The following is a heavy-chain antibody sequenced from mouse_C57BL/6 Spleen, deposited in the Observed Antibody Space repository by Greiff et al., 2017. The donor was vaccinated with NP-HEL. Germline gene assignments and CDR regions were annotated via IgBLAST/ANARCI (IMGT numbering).Heavy chain of an antibody. CDR2: IYPGDGNT. Sequence: QVHVKQSGPDLVKPGASVKISCKASGYTFSNSWMNWVKQRPGKGLEWIGRIYPGDGNTNYNEKFKGKATLTADKSSSTAYMQVTSLTSEDSAVYFCARRGAQATVFDYWGQGTTLTVAS. CDR1: GYTFSNSW. J-gene: IGHJ2*01. CDR3: ARRGAQATVFDY. V-gene: IGHV1-82*01. D-gene: IGHD3-2*02.